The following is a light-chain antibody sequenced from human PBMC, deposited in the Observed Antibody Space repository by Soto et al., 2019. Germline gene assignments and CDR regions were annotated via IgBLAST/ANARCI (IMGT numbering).Light chain of an antibody. J-gene: IGLJ3*02. CDR2: GNT. CDR3: QSFDRSLTAWV. CDR1: SSNIGAGYD. V-gene: IGLV1-40*01. Sequence: QLVLTQPPSVSGAPGQRVTISCTWSSSNIGAGYDVHWYQQLPGTAPTLLISGNTDRPSGVPDRFSGSKSGTPASLAITGLQTEDEADYYCQSFDRSLTAWVFGGGTKLTVL.